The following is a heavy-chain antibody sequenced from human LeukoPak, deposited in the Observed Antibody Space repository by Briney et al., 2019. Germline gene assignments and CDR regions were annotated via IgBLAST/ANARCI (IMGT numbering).Heavy chain of an antibody. D-gene: IGHD3-3*01. V-gene: IGHV4-39*07. CDR1: GGSISSTSYY. J-gene: IGHJ4*02. CDR2: IYYSGST. Sequence: PSETLSLTCTVSGGSISSTSYYWGWIRQPPGKGLEWIGSIYYSGSTYYNPSLKSRVTISIDTSKNQFSLKLSSVTAADTAVYYCARANTIFGVATWGQGTLVTVSS. CDR3: ARANTIFGVAT.